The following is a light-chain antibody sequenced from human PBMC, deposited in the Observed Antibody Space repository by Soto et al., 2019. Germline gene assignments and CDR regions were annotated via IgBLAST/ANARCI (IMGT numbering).Light chain of an antibody. V-gene: IGKV3-15*01. CDR2: GAS. Sequence: EIVMTQSPAILSVSPGERATLSCRASQSVDSNLAWYQQKPGQAPRLLISGASTRATGIPARFSGSGSGTEFTLTISSLQSEDFAVYYCQQYSTWPPLFTFGPGTKVDIK. J-gene: IGKJ3*01. CDR3: QQYSTWPPLFT. CDR1: QSVDSN.